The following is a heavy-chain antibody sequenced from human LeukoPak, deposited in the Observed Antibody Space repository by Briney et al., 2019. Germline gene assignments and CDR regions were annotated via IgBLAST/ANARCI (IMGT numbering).Heavy chain of an antibody. CDR3: ARGRGRAVAAKGGAFDI. CDR1: GFSFSNSW. J-gene: IGHJ3*02. D-gene: IGHD6-19*01. V-gene: IGHV3-53*01. Sequence: GGSLRLSCAASGFSFSNSWMHWVRQAPGKGLEWVSVIYSGGSTYYADSVKGRFTISRDNSKNTLYLQMNSLRAEDTAVYYCARGRGRAVAAKGGAFDIWGQGTMVTVSS. CDR2: IYSGGST.